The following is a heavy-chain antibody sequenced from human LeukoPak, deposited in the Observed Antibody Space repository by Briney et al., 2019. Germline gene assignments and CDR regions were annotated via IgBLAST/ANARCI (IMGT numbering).Heavy chain of an antibody. J-gene: IGHJ4*02. CDR1: GFTVSTNY. CDR2: ISGSGGST. Sequence: PGGSLRLSCAASGFTVSTNYMSWARQAPGKGLEWVSAISGSGGSTYYADSVEGRFTISRDNSKNTLYLQMNSLRAEDTAVYYCAKDDRYCSSTSCSTYWGQGTLVTVSS. CDR3: AKDDRYCSSTSCSTY. V-gene: IGHV3-23*01. D-gene: IGHD2-2*01.